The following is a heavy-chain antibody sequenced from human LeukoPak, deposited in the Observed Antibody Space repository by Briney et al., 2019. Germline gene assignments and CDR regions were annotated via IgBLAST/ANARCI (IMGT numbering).Heavy chain of an antibody. CDR3: TTETDTFDY. J-gene: IGHJ4*02. D-gene: IGHD1-1*01. CDR2: IKSKNDGGTT. CDR1: GFTFSNAW. V-gene: IGHV3-15*01. Sequence: PGGSLRLSCAAYGFTFSNAWMRWVRQAPGKGLEWVGRIKSKNDGGTTGYAAPVKGTFTISRDDSKNTLYLQMNSLKTEDTAVYYCTTETDTFDYWGQGTLVTVSS.